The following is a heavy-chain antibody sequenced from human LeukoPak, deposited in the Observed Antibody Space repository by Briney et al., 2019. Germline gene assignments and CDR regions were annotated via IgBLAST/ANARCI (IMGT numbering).Heavy chain of an antibody. D-gene: IGHD3-16*02. V-gene: IGHV3-23*01. CDR1: GFTFSSYA. CDR3: AKKGPIDDYVWGSYLDY. Sequence: GGSLRLSCAASGFTFSSYATSWVRQAPGKGLEWVSAISGSGGSTYYADSVKGRFTISRDNSKNTLYLQMNSLRAEDTAVYYCAKKGPIDDYVWGSYLDYWGQGTLVTVSS. J-gene: IGHJ4*02. CDR2: ISGSGGST.